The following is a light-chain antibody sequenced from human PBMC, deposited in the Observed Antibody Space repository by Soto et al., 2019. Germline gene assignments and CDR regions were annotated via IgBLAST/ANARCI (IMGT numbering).Light chain of an antibody. J-gene: IGKJ4*01. CDR3: QQYAASPIT. CDR1: QSVAKNY. Sequence: EIVLTQSPGTLSLSPGERATLSCSASQSVAKNYLAWYQRKPGQAPRLVVYGASSRATGIPDRFSGSGSGTDFALTISRLEPEDVAVFYCQQYAASPITCGGGTKVEIK. V-gene: IGKV3-20*01. CDR2: GAS.